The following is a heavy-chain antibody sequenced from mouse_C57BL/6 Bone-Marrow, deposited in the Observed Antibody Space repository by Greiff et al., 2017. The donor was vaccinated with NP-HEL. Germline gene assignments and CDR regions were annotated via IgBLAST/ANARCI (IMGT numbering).Heavy chain of an antibody. CDR1: GFNIKDYY. J-gene: IGHJ2*01. V-gene: IGHV14-2*01. CDR2: IDPEDGET. CDR3: AREREGDYVGRVYFDY. Sequence: EVQRVESGAELVKPGASVKLSCTASGFNIKDYYMHWVKQRTEQGLEWIGRIDPEDGETKYAPKFQGKATITADTSSNTAYLQLSSLTSEDTAVYYCAREREGDYVGRVYFDYWGQGTTLTVSS. D-gene: IGHD2-4*01.